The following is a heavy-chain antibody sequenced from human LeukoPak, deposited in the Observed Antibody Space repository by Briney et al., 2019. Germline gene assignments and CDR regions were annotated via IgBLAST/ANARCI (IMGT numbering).Heavy chain of an antibody. V-gene: IGHV1-69*04. J-gene: IGHJ4*02. D-gene: IGHD6-19*01. CDR3: AGLTGYSSGYHDY. Sequence: SVKVSCKASGGTFSSYAISWVRQAPGQGLEWMGRIIPILGIANYAQKFQGRVTITADKSTSTAYMELSSLRSEDTAVYYCAGLTGYSSGYHDYWGQGTLVTVSS. CDR1: GGTFSSYA. CDR2: IIPILGIA.